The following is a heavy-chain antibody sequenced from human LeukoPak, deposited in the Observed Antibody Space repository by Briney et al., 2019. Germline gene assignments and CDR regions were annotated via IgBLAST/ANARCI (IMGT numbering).Heavy chain of an antibody. CDR3: ARVAARSYYYYYMDV. J-gene: IGHJ6*03. CDR2: IIPIFGTA. CDR1: RGTFSSYA. Sequence: SVKVSCKASRGTFSSYAISWVRQAPGQGLEWMGGIIPIFGTANYAQKFQGRVTITADESTSTAYMELSSLRSEDTAVYYCARVAARSYYYYYMDVWGKGTTVTVSS. D-gene: IGHD6-6*01. V-gene: IGHV1-69*13.